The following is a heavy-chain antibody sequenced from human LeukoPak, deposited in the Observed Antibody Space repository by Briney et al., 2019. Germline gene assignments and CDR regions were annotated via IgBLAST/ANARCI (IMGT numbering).Heavy chain of an antibody. V-gene: IGHV1-18*01. J-gene: IGHJ4*02. D-gene: IGHD6-13*01. CDR1: GYSFTSYG. Sequence: ASVKVSCKASGYSFTSYGISWVRQAPGQGLEWMGWITTYNGNTKYAENLQGRVTMTTDTSTSTAYMELRSLISDDTAVYYCAGTGIAAAGTFDYWGQGTLVTVSS. CDR2: ITTYNGNT. CDR3: AGTGIAAAGTFDY.